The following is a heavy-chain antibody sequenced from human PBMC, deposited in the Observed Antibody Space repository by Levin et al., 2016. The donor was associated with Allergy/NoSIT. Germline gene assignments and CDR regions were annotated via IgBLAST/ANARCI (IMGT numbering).Heavy chain of an antibody. V-gene: IGHV4-34*01. CDR2: INHSGST. D-gene: IGHD6-13*01. J-gene: IGHJ6*02. Sequence: SQTLSLTCAVYGGSFSGYYWSWIRQPPGKGLEWIGEINHSGSTNYNPSLKSRVTKSVDTSKNQFSLKLSSVTAADTAVYYCARVKRAQQLVQTRYYGMDVWGQGTTVTVSS. CDR1: GGSFSGYY. CDR3: ARVKRAQQLVQTRYYGMDV.